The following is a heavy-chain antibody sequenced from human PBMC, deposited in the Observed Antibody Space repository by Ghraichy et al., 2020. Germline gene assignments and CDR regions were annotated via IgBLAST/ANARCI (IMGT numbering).Heavy chain of an antibody. CDR2: INHSGST. V-gene: IGHV4-34*01. CDR3: ARGRGSSGWYDY. CDR1: GGSFSGYY. D-gene: IGHD6-19*01. J-gene: IGHJ4*02. Sequence: SETLSLTCAVYGGSFSGYYWSWIRQPPGKGLEWIGEINHSGSTNYNPSLKSRVTISVDTSKNQFSLKLSSVTAADTAVYYCARGRGSSGWYDYWGQGTLVTVSS.